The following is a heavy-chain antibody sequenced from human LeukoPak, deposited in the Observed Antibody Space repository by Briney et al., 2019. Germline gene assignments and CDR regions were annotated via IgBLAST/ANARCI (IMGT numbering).Heavy chain of an antibody. CDR1: GFTFSNYW. Sequence: GGSLRLSCAASGFTFSNYWMNWVRQAPGKGLEWVANIKEDGSQKYYVDSVKGRFTISRDNAKNSVYLQMSSLRAEDTGVYYCARGQNVGDKSGYRPFDYWGQGTLVTVSS. CDR2: IKEDGSQK. CDR3: ARGQNVGDKSGYRPFDY. J-gene: IGHJ4*02. V-gene: IGHV3-7*01. D-gene: IGHD3-22*01.